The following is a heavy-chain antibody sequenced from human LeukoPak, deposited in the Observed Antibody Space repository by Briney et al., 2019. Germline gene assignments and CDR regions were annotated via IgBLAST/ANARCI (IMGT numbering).Heavy chain of an antibody. CDR1: GGSIGNFF. V-gene: IGHV4-59*01. CDR3: ARDWELGH. Sequence: SETLSFTCTVSGGSIGNFFWSWIRQSPGEGLEWIGFIYENGRTSYNPSLKSRVTITVDMSKNQFSLRLTSMTAADTAVYYCARDWELGHWGRGILVTVTS. J-gene: IGHJ4*02. CDR2: IYENGRT. D-gene: IGHD1-26*01.